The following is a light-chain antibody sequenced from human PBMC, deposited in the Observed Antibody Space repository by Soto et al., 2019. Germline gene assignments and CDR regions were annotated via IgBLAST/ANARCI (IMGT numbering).Light chain of an antibody. CDR3: QQRRSWQVT. CDR2: DAS. Sequence: ENVLTQSPATLSLSPWEGATLSCRASQSINTHLAWYQQKPGQAPRLLIYDASKRATGIPARFSGSGSGTNFTLTISSLEPEDFAVYYCQQRRSWQVTFGQGTRLEIK. CDR1: QSINTH. J-gene: IGKJ5*01. V-gene: IGKV3D-11*02.